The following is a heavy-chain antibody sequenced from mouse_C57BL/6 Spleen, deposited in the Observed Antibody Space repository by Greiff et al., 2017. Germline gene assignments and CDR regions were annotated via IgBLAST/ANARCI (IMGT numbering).Heavy chain of an antibody. CDR3: ARWNYGSSSGDY. Sequence: VQLQQSGPELVKPGASVKISCKASGYTFTDYYMNWVKQSHGKSLEWIGDINPNNGGTSYNQKFKGKATLTVDKSSSTAYMELRSLTSEDSAVYYCARWNYGSSSGDYWGQGTSVTVSS. V-gene: IGHV1-26*01. CDR2: INPNNGGT. J-gene: IGHJ4*01. CDR1: GYTFTDYY. D-gene: IGHD1-1*01.